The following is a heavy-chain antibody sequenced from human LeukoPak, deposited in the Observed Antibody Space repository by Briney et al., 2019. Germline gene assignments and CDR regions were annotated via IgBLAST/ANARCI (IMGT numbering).Heavy chain of an antibody. CDR3: AKAFDYNGLRGEGGSFDY. V-gene: IGHV3-13*01. CDR2: IGIPGDT. Sequence: GGSLRLSCAASGFDISKYDLHWVRQTTQRRLEWVSAIGIPGDTYYADAVKGRFTISRENAKNSVYLQMSSLRDGDTAVYFCAKAFDYNGLRGEGGSFDYWGQGAPVTVSS. D-gene: IGHD4-11*01. J-gene: IGHJ4*02. CDR1: GFDISKYD.